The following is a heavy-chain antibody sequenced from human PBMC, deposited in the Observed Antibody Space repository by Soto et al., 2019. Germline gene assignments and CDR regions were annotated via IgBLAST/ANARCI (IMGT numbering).Heavy chain of an antibody. J-gene: IGHJ4*02. CDR3: ARLTGTHFCVDY. Sequence: PSETLSLTCTVSRGPVSSLSYYWGWIRQPPGKGLEWIGLIHHTGNTHYNPSLKSRVTISVDTSKNQFSLNLTSVTAADTAVYYCARLTGTHFCVDYWGQVALVTV. CDR1: RGPVSSLSYY. CDR2: IHHTGNT. D-gene: IGHD2-8*02. V-gene: IGHV4-39*01.